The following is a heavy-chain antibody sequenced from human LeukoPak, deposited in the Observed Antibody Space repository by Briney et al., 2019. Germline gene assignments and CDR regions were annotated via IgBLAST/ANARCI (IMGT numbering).Heavy chain of an antibody. CDR1: GVTFSSYS. Sequence: RGSLRLSCAASGVTFSSYSMNWVRQAPGKGLEWVSYISSSSSTIYYADSVKGRFTISRDNAKNSLYLQMNSLRAEDTAVYYCATDRQHAMGYWGQGTLVTVSS. J-gene: IGHJ4*02. CDR3: ATDRQHAMGY. CDR2: ISSSSSTI. V-gene: IGHV3-48*01.